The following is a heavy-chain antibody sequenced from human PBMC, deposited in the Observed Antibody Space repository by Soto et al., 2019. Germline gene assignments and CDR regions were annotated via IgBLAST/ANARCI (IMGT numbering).Heavy chain of an antibody. D-gene: IGHD3-22*01. CDR3: AKGSTAIVSSGINWFEC. CDR2: ISGSGGST. J-gene: IGHJ5*01. CDR1: GFTFSNYA. V-gene: IGHV3-23*01. Sequence: PGGSLRLSCAASGFTFSNYAMSWVRQAPGKGLEWVSSISGSGGSTYYADSVKGRFTMIRYNSKNARYLQMYSLRAEDTAIYSGAKGSTAIVSSGINWFECWPQGTLVTVCS.